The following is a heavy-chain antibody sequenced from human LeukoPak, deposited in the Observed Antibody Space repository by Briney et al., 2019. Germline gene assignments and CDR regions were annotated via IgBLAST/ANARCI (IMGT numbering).Heavy chain of an antibody. CDR1: GYSISGGYY. CDR2: IYHSGST. D-gene: IGHD6-6*01. V-gene: IGHV4-38-2*01. CDR3: ARRAPSPYYMDV. Sequence: SETLSLTCAVSGYSISGGYYWGWIRQPPGKGLEWIGSIYHSGSTYYNPSLKSRVTISVDTSKNQFSLKLSSVTAADTAVYYCARRAPSPYYMDVWGKGTTVTVSS. J-gene: IGHJ6*03.